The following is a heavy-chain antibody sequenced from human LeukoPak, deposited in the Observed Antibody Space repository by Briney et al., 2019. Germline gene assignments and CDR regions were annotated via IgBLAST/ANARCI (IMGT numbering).Heavy chain of an antibody. CDR1: GFSFDEYA. CDR2: ISSSGSTI. D-gene: IGHD6-13*01. CDR3: AREITAAATDDY. V-gene: IGHV3-48*03. Sequence: GSLRLSCTASGFSFDEYAMSWVRQAPGKGLEWVSYISSSGSTIYYADSVKGRFTISRDNAKNSLYLQMNSLRAEDTAVYYCAREITAAATDDYWGQGTLVTVSS. J-gene: IGHJ4*02.